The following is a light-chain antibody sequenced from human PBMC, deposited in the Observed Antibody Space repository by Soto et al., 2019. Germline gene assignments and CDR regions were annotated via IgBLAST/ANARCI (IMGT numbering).Light chain of an antibody. V-gene: IGKV4-1*01. CDR3: QQYYSTPRT. CDR1: QILLYSSNNKNY. J-gene: IGKJ1*01. CDR2: WAS. Sequence: DIVMTQSPDSLAVSLGERATINCKSSQILLYSSNNKNYLAWYQQKSGQPPKLLIYWASTRDSGVPDRFSGSGSGTDFTLTISSLQAEDVAVYFCQQYYSTPRTFGPGTKVDI.